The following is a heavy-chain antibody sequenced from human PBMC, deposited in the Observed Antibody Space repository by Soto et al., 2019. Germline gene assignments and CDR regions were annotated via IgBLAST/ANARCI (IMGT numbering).Heavy chain of an antibody. CDR1: GYSFAGYW. D-gene: IGHD3-22*01. CDR2: IDPSDSQT. Sequence: PGESLKISCKGSGYSFAGYWITWVRQKPGKGLEWMGRIDPSDSQTYCSPSFRGHVTISVTKSITTVFLQWSSLRASDTAMYYCARQIYDSDTGPNFQYYFDSWGHGTQVTVSS. V-gene: IGHV5-10-1*01. CDR3: ARQIYDSDTGPNFQYYFDS. J-gene: IGHJ4*01.